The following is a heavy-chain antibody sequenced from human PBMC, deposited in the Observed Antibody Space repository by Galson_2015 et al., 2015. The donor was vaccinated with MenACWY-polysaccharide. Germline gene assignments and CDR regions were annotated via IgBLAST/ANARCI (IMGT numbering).Heavy chain of an antibody. CDR1: GYTFTSRD. V-gene: IGHV1-8*01. CDR2: TTASSGNA. CDR3: ATGAGVVGDS. D-gene: IGHD2-15*01. J-gene: IGHJ4*02. Sequence: SVKVCCKASGYTFTSRDINWGRQAAGQGLEWMGWTTASSGNAVYAQKFQDRVTLTRDTSTSTVYMELSSLRSEDTGVYYCATGAGVVGDSWGQGTLVTVSS.